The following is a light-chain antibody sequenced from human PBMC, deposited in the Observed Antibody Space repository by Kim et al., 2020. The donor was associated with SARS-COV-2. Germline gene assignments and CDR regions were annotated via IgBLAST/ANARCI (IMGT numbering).Light chain of an antibody. CDR2: DVS. J-gene: IGLJ1*01. Sequence: QSDLTQPASVSGSPGQSITISCTGTSSDVGGYNYVSWYQQHPGKDPKLMIFDVSNRPSGVSNRFSGSKSGNTASLTISGLQAEDEADYYCSSYTSSSTLDVFGTGTKVTVL. CDR1: SSDVGGYNY. V-gene: IGLV2-14*03. CDR3: SSYTSSSTLDV.